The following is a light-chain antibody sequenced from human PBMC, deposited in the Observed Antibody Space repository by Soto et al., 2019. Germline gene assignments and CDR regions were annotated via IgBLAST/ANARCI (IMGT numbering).Light chain of an antibody. J-gene: IGKJ1*01. V-gene: IGKV3-20*01. CDR3: QQYNNWPPTWT. Sequence: EIVLTQSPGTLSLSPGERATLSCRASQSVDSTYLAWYQQKPGQAPRLLIYGASSRATGIPDRFSGSGSGTDFTLTISSLQSEDFAVYYCQQYNNWPPTWTFGQGTKVEIK. CDR1: QSVDSTY. CDR2: GAS.